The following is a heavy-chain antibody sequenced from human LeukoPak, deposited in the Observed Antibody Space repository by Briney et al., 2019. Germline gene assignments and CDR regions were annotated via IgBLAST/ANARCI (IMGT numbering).Heavy chain of an antibody. J-gene: IGHJ6*03. Sequence: ASVKVSCKASGYTFTSYGISWLRQAPGQGLEWMGWISTYNGHTNYAQKLQGRVTMTTDTSTSTAYMELRSLRSDDTAVYYCARESWYFYYYYYMDVWGKGTTVTVSS. CDR3: ARESWYFYYYYYMDV. V-gene: IGHV1-18*01. CDR2: ISTYNGHT. D-gene: IGHD6-13*01. CDR1: GYTFTSYG.